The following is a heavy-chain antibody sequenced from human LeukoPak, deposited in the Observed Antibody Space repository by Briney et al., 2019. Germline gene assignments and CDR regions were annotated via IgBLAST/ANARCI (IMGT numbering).Heavy chain of an antibody. V-gene: IGHV1-8*01. CDR1: GYTFTSYD. CDR2: MNPNSGNT. Sequence: ASVKVSCKASGYTFTSYDINWVRQATGQGLEWMGWMNPNSGNTGYAQKFQGRVTMTRNTSISTAYMELSSLRSEDTAVYYCARVPCSGGSCYYFFDYWGQGTLVTVSS. J-gene: IGHJ4*02. D-gene: IGHD2-15*01. CDR3: ARVPCSGGSCYYFFDY.